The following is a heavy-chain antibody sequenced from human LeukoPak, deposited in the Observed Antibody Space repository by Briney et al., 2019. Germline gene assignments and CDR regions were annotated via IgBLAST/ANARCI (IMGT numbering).Heavy chain of an antibody. Sequence: PGGSLRLSCAASGFTFSSYGMHWVRQAPGKGLEWVAFIRYDGSNKYYADSVKGRFTISRDNSKNTLYLQMNSLRAEDTAVYYCAREHSSSVNYYYYYYMDVWGKGTTVTVSS. CDR1: GFTFSSYG. V-gene: IGHV3-30*02. CDR2: IRYDGSNK. J-gene: IGHJ6*03. D-gene: IGHD6-13*01. CDR3: AREHSSSVNYYYYYYMDV.